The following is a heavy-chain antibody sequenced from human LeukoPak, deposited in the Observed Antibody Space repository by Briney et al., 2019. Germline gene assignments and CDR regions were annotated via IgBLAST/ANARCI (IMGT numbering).Heavy chain of an antibody. CDR3: ARVGVDDSGNIIKYFFDY. Sequence: SETLSHTCTLSGGPISNYQWSWIRQPPGKGLEWIGNIYYSGTANYNPSLKSRVIISVDTSKNQFSLKLSPVTAADTAVYYCARVGVDDSGNIIKYFFDYWGQGTLVTVSS. J-gene: IGHJ4*02. V-gene: IGHV4-59*01. D-gene: IGHD4-23*01. CDR1: GGPISNYQ. CDR2: IYYSGTA.